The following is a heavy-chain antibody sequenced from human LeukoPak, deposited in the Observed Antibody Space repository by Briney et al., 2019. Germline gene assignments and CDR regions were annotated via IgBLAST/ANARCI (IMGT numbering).Heavy chain of an antibody. CDR2: IYHSGST. V-gene: IGHV4-4*02. D-gene: IGHD4-23*01. Sequence: TSETLSLTCALSGGSITSSNWWTWVRQPPGKGLEWIGEIYHSGSTNYNPSLKSRVTISVDKSNNQFSLRLNSVTAADTAVYYCARNAGNSDVDYWGQGTLVTVSS. CDR1: GGSITSSNW. J-gene: IGHJ4*02. CDR3: ARNAGNSDVDY.